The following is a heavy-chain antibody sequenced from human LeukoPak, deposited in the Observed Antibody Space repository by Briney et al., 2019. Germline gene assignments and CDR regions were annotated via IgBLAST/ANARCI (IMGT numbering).Heavy chain of an antibody. CDR2: IQYDGSNK. Sequence: PGGSLRLSCAASGFTFSSYGMHWVRQAPGKGLEWVALIQYDGSNKYYPDPVKGRFTISRDNSKNTLYLQMNSLRAEDTAVYYCAKGTIRYCSSTGCYIDYWGQGTLVTVSS. J-gene: IGHJ4*02. CDR1: GFTFSSYG. V-gene: IGHV3-30*02. D-gene: IGHD2-2*01. CDR3: AKGTIRYCSSTGCYIDY.